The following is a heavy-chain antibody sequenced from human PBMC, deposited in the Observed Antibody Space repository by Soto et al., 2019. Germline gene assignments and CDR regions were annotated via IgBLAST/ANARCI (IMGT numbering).Heavy chain of an antibody. D-gene: IGHD3-3*01. CDR3: AREHDLLIHYSFDF. CDR2: INAGNGNT. CDR1: GFTFTTYA. Sequence: QVQLVQSGAEVKKPGASVKLSCKTSGFTFTTYAIQWVRQAPGQSLEWMGWINAGNGNTKYSQKFQGRVTITRDTSASIAYMELSSLTSEDTAVYYCAREHDLLIHYSFDFWGQGNLVTVSS. J-gene: IGHJ4*02. V-gene: IGHV1-3*01.